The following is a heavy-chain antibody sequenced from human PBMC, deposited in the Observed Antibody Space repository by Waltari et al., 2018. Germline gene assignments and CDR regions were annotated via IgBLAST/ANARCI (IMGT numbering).Heavy chain of an antibody. CDR1: GFTFSSRA. CDR3: AKDYFRD. Sequence: EVQLVESGGGLVQPGGSLRLSCAASGFTFSSRAMSWVRQAPGKGLEWVSAISSSSDNTYYAESVKGRFTISRDTSKNTLYLQMNSLRADDTAVYYCAKDYFRDWGQGTLVTVSS. V-gene: IGHV3-23*04. CDR2: ISSSSDNT. J-gene: IGHJ4*02. D-gene: IGHD3-10*01.